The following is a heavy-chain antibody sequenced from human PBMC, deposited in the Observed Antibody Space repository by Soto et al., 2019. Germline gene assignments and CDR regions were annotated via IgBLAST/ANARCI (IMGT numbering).Heavy chain of an antibody. CDR2: ISGSGGSP. CDR3: AKGEDVDTAMVLDY. D-gene: IGHD5-18*01. J-gene: IGHJ4*02. Sequence: GGSLRLSCAASGFTFNSYTMAWVRQAPGKGLEWVSSISGSGGSPSYADSVQGRFTISRDNSKNTLYLQMNSLRAEDTAVYYCAKGEDVDTAMVLDYWGQGTLVTVSS. V-gene: IGHV3-23*01. CDR1: GFTFNSYT.